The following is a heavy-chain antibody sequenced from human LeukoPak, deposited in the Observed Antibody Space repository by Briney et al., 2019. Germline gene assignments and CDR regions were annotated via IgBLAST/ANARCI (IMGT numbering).Heavy chain of an antibody. CDR1: GYTFTSYD. V-gene: IGHV1-8*01. CDR3: ARGTHFYGSGKNWFDP. CDR2: MNPNSGNT. D-gene: IGHD3-10*01. Sequence: ASVKVSCKASGYTFTSYDINWVRQATGQGLEWMGWMNPNSGNTGYAQKFQGRVTMTRNTSISTAYMELSSLRSEDTAVYYCARGTHFYGSGKNWFDPWGQGTLVTVSS. J-gene: IGHJ5*02.